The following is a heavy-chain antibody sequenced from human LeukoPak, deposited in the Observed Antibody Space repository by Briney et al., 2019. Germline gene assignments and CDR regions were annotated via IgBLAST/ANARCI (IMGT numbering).Heavy chain of an antibody. CDR3: ARGAAGTGYYYYMDV. J-gene: IGHJ6*03. D-gene: IGHD6-13*01. V-gene: IGHV1-69*13. Sequence: SVKISCKASGGTVSSYAISWVRQAPGQGLEWMGGIIPIFGTANYAQKFQGRVTITADESTSTAYMELSSLRSEDTAVYYCARGAAGTGYYYYMDVWGKGTTVTVSS. CDR1: GGTVSSYA. CDR2: IIPIFGTA.